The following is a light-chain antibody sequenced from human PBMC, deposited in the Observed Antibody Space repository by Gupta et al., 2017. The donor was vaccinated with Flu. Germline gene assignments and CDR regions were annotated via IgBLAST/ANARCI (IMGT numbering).Light chain of an antibody. V-gene: IGLV2-14*01. Sequence: SPLTQPSSVSDSPGHSLTIPCTGTTRDIGHYNYVSWYQQTSGTASKLMIYEVTNRSSGVSNRFSGSKSGNTASLTISGLQAEDEADYFCLSYTRRHTWIFGGGIKVTVL. CDR3: LSYTRRHTWI. CDR2: EVT. CDR1: TRDIGHYNY. J-gene: IGLJ2*01.